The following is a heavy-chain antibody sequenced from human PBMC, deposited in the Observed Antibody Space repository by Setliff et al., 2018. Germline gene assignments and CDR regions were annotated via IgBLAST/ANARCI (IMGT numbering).Heavy chain of an antibody. Sequence: SVKVSCKASGDTFSSYAINCVRQAPGQGLEWMGGIIPIFGTANYAQKFQGRLTITTVGSTSTAYMELSSLRSEDTAVYYRARADYIRYFYMDAWGKGTTVTVSS. D-gene: IGHD4-4*01. V-gene: IGHV1-69*05. CDR3: ARADYIRYFYMDA. J-gene: IGHJ6*03. CDR1: GDTFSSYA. CDR2: IIPIFGTA.